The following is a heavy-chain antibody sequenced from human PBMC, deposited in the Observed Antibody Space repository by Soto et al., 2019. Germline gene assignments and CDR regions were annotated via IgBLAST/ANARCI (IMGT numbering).Heavy chain of an antibody. CDR3: ASSYGSGYRACDY. CDR1: GDTFNFYS. V-gene: IGHV1-69*02. J-gene: IGHJ4*02. Sequence: QVQLVQSGAEVKRPGSSVKVSCKASGDTFNFYSINWVRQAPGLGLEWMGRVNPIVRMSNYAQKFQGRVTMTADKSTSIAYMELSSLRSEDTAIYYCASSYGSGYRACDYWGQGGLVTVSS. CDR2: VNPIVRMS. D-gene: IGHD3-10*01.